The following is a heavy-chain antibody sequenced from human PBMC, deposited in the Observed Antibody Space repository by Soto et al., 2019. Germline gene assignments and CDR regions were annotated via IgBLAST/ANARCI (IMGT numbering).Heavy chain of an antibody. CDR2: IHGGGST. D-gene: IGHD3-3*01. V-gene: IGHV3-23*01. CDR3: AKDQKVRFIYYMDV. Sequence: GGSLRLSCAAAGFTFSSYAMSWGRHTPGKGLEWVSSIHGGGSTYYADSVKGRFTISRDNSKNTLFLQMNSLRAEDTAVYYCAKDQKVRFIYYMDVWGKGTTVTVSS. CDR1: GFTFSSYA. J-gene: IGHJ6*03.